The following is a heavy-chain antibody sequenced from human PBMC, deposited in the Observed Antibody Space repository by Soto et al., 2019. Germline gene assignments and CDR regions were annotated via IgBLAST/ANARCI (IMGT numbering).Heavy chain of an antibody. D-gene: IGHD2-2*01. V-gene: IGHV3-23*01. J-gene: IGHJ4*02. CDR1: GFTFSRYA. CDR2: ITNNGGDT. CDR3: TKGSASSRPYYFDF. Sequence: EVQLLESGGGFVQPGGSLRLSCAASGFTFSRYAMSWVRQAPGKGLEWVSAITNNGGDTYHSDSVKGRFTISRDNSKSTLYMQMDSLTAEDTAIYYCTKGSASSRPYYFDFWGKGTLVTVSS.